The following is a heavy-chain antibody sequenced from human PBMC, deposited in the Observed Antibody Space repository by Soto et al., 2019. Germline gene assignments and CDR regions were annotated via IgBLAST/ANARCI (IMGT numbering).Heavy chain of an antibody. D-gene: IGHD3-3*01. CDR1: GFTFSSYA. Sequence: GGYLRLSCAASGFTFSSYAMSWVRQAPGKGLEWVSVISGSGSSTYYADSVKGRFTISRDNSKKTLYVQMNSLRAEDTAVYYCAKMSDFWSGSPTYHFDYWGQGTDGPVSS. J-gene: IGHJ4*02. CDR3: AKMSDFWSGSPTYHFDY. V-gene: IGHV3-23*01. CDR2: ISGSGSST.